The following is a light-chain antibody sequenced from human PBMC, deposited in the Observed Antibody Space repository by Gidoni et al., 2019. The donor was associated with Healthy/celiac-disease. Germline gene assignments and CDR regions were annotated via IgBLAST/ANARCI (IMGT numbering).Light chain of an antibody. CDR2: DAS. CDR1: QIVSSY. CDR3: QQRSNWPL. Sequence: EIVLTQSPATLSLSPGERATLSCRASQIVSSYLAWYQQKPGQAPRLLIYDASNRATGIPARFSGSGSGTDFTLTISSLEPEDFAVYYCQQRSNWPLFGPGTKVEIK. J-gene: IGKJ3*01. V-gene: IGKV3-11*01.